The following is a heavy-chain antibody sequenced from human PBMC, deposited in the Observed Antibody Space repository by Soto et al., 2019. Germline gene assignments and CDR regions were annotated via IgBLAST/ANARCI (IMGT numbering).Heavy chain of an antibody. D-gene: IGHD6-6*01. J-gene: IGHJ6*02. V-gene: IGHV1-2*02. Sequence: ASVRGSCKASGYTFTGYYMHWVRQAPGQGLEWMGWINPNSGGTNYAQKFQGRVTMTRDTSISTAYMELSRLRSDDTAVYYCARGPIAARRGFYYYYGMDVWGQGTTVTVSS. CDR1: GYTFTGYY. CDR2: INPNSGGT. CDR3: ARGPIAARRGFYYYYGMDV.